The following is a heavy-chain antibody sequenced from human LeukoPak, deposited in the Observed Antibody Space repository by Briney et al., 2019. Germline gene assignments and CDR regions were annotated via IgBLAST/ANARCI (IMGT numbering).Heavy chain of an antibody. V-gene: IGHV1-18*01. Sequence: GASVKVSCKASGYTFTNYAITWVRQAPRQGLTWMGQINPYNGNTNSAQKLQGRVTMTTDTSTSTAYMELRSLTSDDTAMYYCARVTGSPISSWSLLYWGQGTLVTVSS. CDR3: ARVTGSPISSWSLLY. CDR1: GYTFTNYA. CDR2: INPYNGNT. J-gene: IGHJ4*02. D-gene: IGHD6-13*01.